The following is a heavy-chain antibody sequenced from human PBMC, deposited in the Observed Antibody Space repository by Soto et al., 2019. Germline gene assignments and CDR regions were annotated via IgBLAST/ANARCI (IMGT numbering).Heavy chain of an antibody. J-gene: IGHJ4*02. Sequence: QVQLQQWGAGLLKPSVTLSLTCAVDGGSFSGYYWSWIRQPPGKGLEWIGEINHSGSTNYNPSLTSPVTISVDTSKNQFSLKLSSVTAADTAVYYCASYGSGRYYKSRPPIYYWGQGTLVTVSS. CDR3: ASYGSGRYYKSRPPIYY. CDR1: GGSFSGYY. V-gene: IGHV4-34*01. CDR2: INHSGST. D-gene: IGHD3-10*01.